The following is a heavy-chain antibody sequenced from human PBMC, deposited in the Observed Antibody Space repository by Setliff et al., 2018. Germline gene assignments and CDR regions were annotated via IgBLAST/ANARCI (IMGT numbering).Heavy chain of an antibody. CDR1: GGTCSSYA. CDR2: IIPVFGTA. Sequence: GASVKVSCKASGGTCSSYAISWVRQAPGQGFEWMGGIIPVFGTADYAQKFQGRVTITADESTTTFYMEVSSLRSDDTAVYYCAGEFYSFWSGYTDRQYYFYGMDVWGQGTTVTVS. J-gene: IGHJ6*02. D-gene: IGHD3-3*01. V-gene: IGHV1-69*13. CDR3: AGEFYSFWSGYTDRQYYFYGMDV.